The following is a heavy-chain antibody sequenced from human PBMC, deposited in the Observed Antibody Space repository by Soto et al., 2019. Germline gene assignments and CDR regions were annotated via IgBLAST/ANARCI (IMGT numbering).Heavy chain of an antibody. Sequence: EVQLLESGGGLVQPGGSLRLSCAASGFTFNSYAMNWVRQAPGKGLEWVSTISGSGGRTYYADSVKGRFTISRDNSKNTLYLPMNSLRVEDTAVYYCAKGDDYGGNAVVYWGQGTLVTVSS. CDR2: ISGSGGRT. CDR3: AKGDDYGGNAVVY. J-gene: IGHJ4*02. D-gene: IGHD4-17*01. CDR1: GFTFNSYA. V-gene: IGHV3-23*01.